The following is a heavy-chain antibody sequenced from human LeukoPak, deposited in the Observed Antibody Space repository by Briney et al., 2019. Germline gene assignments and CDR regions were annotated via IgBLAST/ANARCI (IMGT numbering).Heavy chain of an antibody. CDR2: INPSGGST. Sequence: ASVKVSCKSSGYTFTSYYMHWVRQAPGQGLEMMGIINPSGGSTSYAQEFHGRVSMPRDTSTCTVYMELSILRSEDTALDYYSRAGIGVPRAQHWFDPWGQGTLVTVSS. CDR1: GYTFTSYY. J-gene: IGHJ5*02. D-gene: IGHD2-15*01. V-gene: IGHV1-46*01. CDR3: SRAGIGVPRAQHWFDP.